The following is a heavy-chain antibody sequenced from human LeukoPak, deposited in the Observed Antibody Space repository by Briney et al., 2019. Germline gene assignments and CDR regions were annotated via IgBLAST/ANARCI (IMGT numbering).Heavy chain of an antibody. D-gene: IGHD3-10*01. V-gene: IGHV4-59*05. CDR3: ARHPRRSILWFGELLHDY. J-gene: IGHJ4*02. CDR2: IYYSGST. CDR1: GGSISSYY. Sequence: SETLSLTCTVSGGSISSYYWSWIRQPAGKGLEWIGSIYYSGSTYYNPSLKSRVTISVDTSKNQFSLKLSSVTAADTAVYYCARHPRRSILWFGELLHDYWGQGTLVTVSS.